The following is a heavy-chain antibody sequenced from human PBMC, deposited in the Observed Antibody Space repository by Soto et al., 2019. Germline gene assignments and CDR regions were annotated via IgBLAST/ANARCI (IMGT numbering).Heavy chain of an antibody. V-gene: IGHV1-58*01. Sequence: ASVKVSYKASGFTFTSSAVQWVRQARGQRLEWIGWIVVGSGNTNYAQKFQERVTITRDMSTSTAYMELSSLRSEDTAVYYCATIHTDYGDYVGHYYYGMDVWGHGTTVTVSS. D-gene: IGHD4-17*01. CDR3: ATIHTDYGDYVGHYYYGMDV. CDR1: GFTFTSSA. CDR2: IVVGSGNT. J-gene: IGHJ6*02.